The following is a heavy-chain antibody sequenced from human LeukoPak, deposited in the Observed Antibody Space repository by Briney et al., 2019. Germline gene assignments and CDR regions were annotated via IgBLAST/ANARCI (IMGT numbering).Heavy chain of an antibody. Sequence: ASVKVSCKASGYTFTGYYMHWVRQAPGQGLEWMGRINPNSGGTNYAQKFQGRVTMTRDTSISTAYMELSRLRSDDTAVYYCARATNSSGYYGSLGYWGQGTLVTVSS. CDR3: ARATNSSGYYGSLGY. J-gene: IGHJ4*02. D-gene: IGHD3-22*01. CDR1: GYTFTGYY. CDR2: INPNSGGT. V-gene: IGHV1-2*06.